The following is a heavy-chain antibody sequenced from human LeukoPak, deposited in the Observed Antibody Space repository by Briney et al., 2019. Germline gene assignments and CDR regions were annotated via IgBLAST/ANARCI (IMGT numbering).Heavy chain of an antibody. CDR1: GYTFTSYD. CDR3: ARGRRYFDWLSS. D-gene: IGHD3-9*01. Sequence: ASVKVSCKASGYTFTSYDINWVRQAPGQGLEWMGWMNPNSGNTGYAQKFQGRVTMTRNTSISTAYMELSSLRSEDTAVYYCARGRRYFDWLSSWGQGTMVTVSS. V-gene: IGHV1-8*01. CDR2: MNPNSGNT. J-gene: IGHJ3*01.